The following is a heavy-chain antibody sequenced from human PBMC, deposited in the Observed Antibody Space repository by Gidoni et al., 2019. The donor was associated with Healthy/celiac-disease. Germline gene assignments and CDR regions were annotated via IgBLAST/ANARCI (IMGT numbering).Heavy chain of an antibody. Sequence: EVQLVESGGGLVKPGGSLRLSCAASGFTFSNAWMSWVRQAPGKGLEWVGRIKSKTDGGTTDYAAPVKGRFTISRDDSKNTLYLQMNSLKTEDTAVYYCTTDPVNYYDSSGYYGGWGQGTLVTVSS. CDR3: TTDPVNYYDSSGYYGG. CDR2: IKSKTDGGTT. D-gene: IGHD3-22*01. V-gene: IGHV3-15*01. CDR1: GFTFSNAW. J-gene: IGHJ4*02.